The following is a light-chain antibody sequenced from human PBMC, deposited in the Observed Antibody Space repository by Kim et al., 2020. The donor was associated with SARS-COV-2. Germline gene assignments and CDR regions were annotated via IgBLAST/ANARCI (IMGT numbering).Light chain of an antibody. CDR2: VGTGGIVG. CDR3: GADHGSGSNFVYV. V-gene: IGLV9-49*01. CDR1: SGYSNYK. Sequence: WTRSSGYSNYKVDWYQQRPGKGPRFVMRVGTGGIVGSKGDGIPDRFSVLGSGLNRYLTIKNIQEEDESDYHCGADHGSGSNFVYVFGTGTKVTVL. J-gene: IGLJ1*01.